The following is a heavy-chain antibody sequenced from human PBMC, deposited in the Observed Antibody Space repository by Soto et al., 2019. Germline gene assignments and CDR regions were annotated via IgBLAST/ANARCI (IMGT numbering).Heavy chain of an antibody. Sequence: QVQLQESGPGLVKPSETLSLTCTVSGGSIRSYYWSWIRQPPGKGLEWIGYIYYSGSTNYNPSLKIRVTISVDTSKNQFSLKLSSVTAADTAVYYCARVGGSHPRDYYYGMDVWGQGTTVTVAS. D-gene: IGHD1-26*01. J-gene: IGHJ6*02. CDR2: IYYSGST. CDR3: ARVGGSHPRDYYYGMDV. V-gene: IGHV4-59*01. CDR1: GGSIRSYY.